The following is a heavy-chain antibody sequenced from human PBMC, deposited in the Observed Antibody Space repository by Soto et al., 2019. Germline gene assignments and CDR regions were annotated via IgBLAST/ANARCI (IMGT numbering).Heavy chain of an antibody. Sequence: PGESLKISCAASGFTFSSYGMHWVRQAPGKGLEWVAVIWYDGSNKYYADSVKGRFTISRDNSKNTLYLQMNSLRAEDTAVYYCARDSIAAADGYYYYGMDVWGQGTTVTVSS. CDR1: GFTFSSYG. J-gene: IGHJ6*02. D-gene: IGHD6-13*01. V-gene: IGHV3-33*01. CDR3: ARDSIAAADGYYYYGMDV. CDR2: IWYDGSNK.